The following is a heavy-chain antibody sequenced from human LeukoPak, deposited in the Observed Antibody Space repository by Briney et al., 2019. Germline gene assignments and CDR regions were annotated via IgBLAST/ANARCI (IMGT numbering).Heavy chain of an antibody. Sequence: GESLRLSCAVSGFTFSSYAMSWVRQAPGKGLEWVSGIVGSGGNTYYADSVKGRFTISRDNSKNTVCLQMNSLRAEDTAVYYCAKGSSSGSYYNHAFDVWGQGTMVTVSS. V-gene: IGHV3-23*01. CDR3: AKGSSSGSYYNHAFDV. D-gene: IGHD3-10*01. J-gene: IGHJ3*01. CDR2: IVGSGGNT. CDR1: GFTFSSYA.